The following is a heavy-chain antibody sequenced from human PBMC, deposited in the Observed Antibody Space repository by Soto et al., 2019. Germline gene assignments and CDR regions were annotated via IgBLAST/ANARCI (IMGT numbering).Heavy chain of an antibody. V-gene: IGHV3-11*01. Sequence: QVHLEESGGGLVKPGGSLRLSCTASGFRFSDYYMSWTRQAPGKGLEWVSDISNSGRTRHYANSVEGRFTISRDNANNSLYLQMNSLRPEYSAIYYCARDHGGGGLTLESWGQGILVTVSS. J-gene: IGHJ4*02. CDR2: ISNSGRTR. CDR1: GFRFSDYY. CDR3: ARDHGGGGLTLES. D-gene: IGHD3-16*01.